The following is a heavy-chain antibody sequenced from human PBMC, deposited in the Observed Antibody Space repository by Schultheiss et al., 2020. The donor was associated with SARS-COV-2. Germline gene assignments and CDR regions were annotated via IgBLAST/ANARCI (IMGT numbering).Heavy chain of an antibody. CDR2: IYYSGST. J-gene: IGHJ4*02. Sequence: SETLSLTCAVYGGSFSGYYWSWIRQPPGKGLEWIGYIYYSGSTYYNPSLKSRVTMSVDTSKNQFSLKLSSVTAADTAVYYCARGRLLGYCSSTSCYFYWGQGTLVTVSS. D-gene: IGHD2-2*01. CDR1: GGSFSGYY. V-gene: IGHV4-34*01. CDR3: ARGRLLGYCSSTSCYFY.